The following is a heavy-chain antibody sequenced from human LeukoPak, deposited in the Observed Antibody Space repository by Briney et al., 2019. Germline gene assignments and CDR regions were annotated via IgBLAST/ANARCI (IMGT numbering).Heavy chain of an antibody. CDR3: ARGQDIVVVPAAIRTYYMDV. D-gene: IGHD2-2*02. J-gene: IGHJ6*03. CDR1: GGSFSGYY. CDR2: INHSGST. Sequence: SETLSLTCAVYGGSFSGYYWSWIRQPPGKGLEWIGEINHSGSTNYNPSLKSRVTISVDTSKNQFSLKLSSVTAADTAVYYCARGQDIVVVPAAIRTYYMDVWGKGTTVTISS. V-gene: IGHV4-34*01.